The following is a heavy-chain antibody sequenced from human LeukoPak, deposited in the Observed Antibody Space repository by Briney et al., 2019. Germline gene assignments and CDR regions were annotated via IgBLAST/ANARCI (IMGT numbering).Heavy chain of an antibody. CDR2: VKSDGSNP. J-gene: IGHJ4*02. V-gene: IGHV3-74*01. D-gene: IGHD3-10*01. CDR3: ARDIVSGSGSLDY. CDR1: RFSFSNYL. Sequence: GGSLRLSCAASRFSFSNYLIHWVRQAPRKGLLWVSRVKSDGSNPSYADSVKGRFNISRDNAGNMLYLQMTRLGAEDTAVHYCARDIVSGSGSLDYWGQGTLVTASS.